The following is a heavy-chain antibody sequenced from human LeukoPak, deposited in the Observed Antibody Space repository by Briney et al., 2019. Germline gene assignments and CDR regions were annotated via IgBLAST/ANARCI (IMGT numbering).Heavy chain of an antibody. V-gene: IGHV1-18*01. CDR3: ARHEYYYGMDV. J-gene: IGHJ6*02. CDR1: VYTFTSYG. CDR2: ISAYNGNT. Sequence: ASVNVSCKASVYTFTSYGISGVRQAPGQGLAWMGWISAYNGNTNYAQKLQGRVTMTTDTSTSRGYMELRSLRSDDTAVYYCARHEYYYGMDVWGQGTTVTVSS.